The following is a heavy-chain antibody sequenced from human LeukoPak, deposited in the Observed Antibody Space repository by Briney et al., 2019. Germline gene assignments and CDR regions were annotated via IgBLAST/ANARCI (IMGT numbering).Heavy chain of an antibody. D-gene: IGHD4-23*01. Sequence: SETLSLTCGVSGGSISSSNWWSWVRQYPGKGLEWMEEIYHGGSTNYNPSLKSRVTISVDKSKNQFSLKLSSVTAADTAVYYCARVSNSKIDYWGQGTLVTVSS. CDR2: IYHGGST. CDR3: ARVSNSKIDY. V-gene: IGHV4-4*02. CDR1: GGSISSSNW. J-gene: IGHJ4*02.